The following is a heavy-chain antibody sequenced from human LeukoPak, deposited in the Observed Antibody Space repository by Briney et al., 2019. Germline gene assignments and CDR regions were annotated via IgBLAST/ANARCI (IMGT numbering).Heavy chain of an antibody. CDR3: AKELNSYGPIDY. D-gene: IGHD5-18*01. V-gene: IGHV3-23*01. Sequence: GGSLRLSCAASGFTFSSSAMSWVRQAPGKGLVWVSRVNSDGSGTSYADSVKGRFTISRDNSKNTLYLQMNSLRAEDTAVYYCAKELNSYGPIDYWGQGTLVTVSS. CDR1: GFTFSSSA. CDR2: VNSDGSGT. J-gene: IGHJ4*02.